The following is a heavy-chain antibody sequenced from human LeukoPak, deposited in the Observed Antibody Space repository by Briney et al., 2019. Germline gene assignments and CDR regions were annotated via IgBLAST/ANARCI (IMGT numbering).Heavy chain of an antibody. J-gene: IGHJ4*02. CDR3: AKQSTTSSPPLDY. D-gene: IGHD1-14*01. CDR2: ISGSGGST. CDR1: GFTFSNYV. Sequence: GRSLRLSCAASGFTFSNYVMNWVRQAPGKGLEWVSAISGSGGSTNYADSVKGRFTISRDNSKSTLYLQMNSLRAEDTAVYYCAKQSTTSSPPLDYWGQRTLATVSS. V-gene: IGHV3-23*01.